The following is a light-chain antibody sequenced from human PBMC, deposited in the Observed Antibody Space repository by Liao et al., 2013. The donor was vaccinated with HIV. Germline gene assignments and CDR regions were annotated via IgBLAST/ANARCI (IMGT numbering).Light chain of an antibody. CDR3: QAWDRTTVV. CDR2: QDN. V-gene: IGLV3-1*01. Sequence: SYELTQPPSVSVSPGQTASITCSGDKLDNKYTCWYQQKPGQSPVLVIYQDNKRPSGIPERFSGSNSGNTATLTISGTQAMDEADYYCQAWDRTTVVFGGGTKLTVL. CDR1: KLDNKY. J-gene: IGLJ2*01.